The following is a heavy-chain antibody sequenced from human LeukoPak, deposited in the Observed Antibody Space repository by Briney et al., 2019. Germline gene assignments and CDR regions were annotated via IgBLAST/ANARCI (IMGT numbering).Heavy chain of an antibody. CDR3: ARGPYCSSTSCYRYYYYYMDV. Sequence: KTSETLSLTCTVSGGSISSYYWSWIRQPPGKGLEWVGYIYYMGSTNYNPSLKSRVTISVDTSKNQFSLKLSSVTAADTAVYYCARGPYCSSTSCYRYYYYYMDVWGKGTTVTVSS. J-gene: IGHJ6*03. CDR2: IYYMGST. CDR1: GGSISSYY. V-gene: IGHV4-59*01. D-gene: IGHD2-2*01.